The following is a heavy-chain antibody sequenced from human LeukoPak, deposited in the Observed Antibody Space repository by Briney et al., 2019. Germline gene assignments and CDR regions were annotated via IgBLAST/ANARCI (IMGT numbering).Heavy chain of an antibody. CDR3: ARLTYYYDSSGYYHEGTLDY. CDR1: GGSFSGYY. V-gene: IGHV4-34*01. D-gene: IGHD3-22*01. J-gene: IGHJ4*02. Sequence: SETLSLTCAVYGGSFSGYYWSWIRQPPGKGLEWIGEINHSGSTNYNPSLKRRVTISVDTSKNQFSLKLSSVTAADTAVYYCARLTYYYDSSGYYHEGTLDYWGQGTLVTVSS. CDR2: INHSGST.